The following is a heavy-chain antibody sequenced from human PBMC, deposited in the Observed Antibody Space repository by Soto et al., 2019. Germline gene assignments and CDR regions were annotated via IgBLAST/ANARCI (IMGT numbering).Heavy chain of an antibody. Sequence: SVKVSCKASGGTFSTYAISWVRQAPGQGLEWMGGIIPIFGTAKYAQKFQGRVTITADESTSTAYMELSSLRSEDTAVYYCAREIFGVIISGGRDAFDIWGLG. CDR2: IIPIFGTA. J-gene: IGHJ3*02. CDR1: GGTFSTYA. D-gene: IGHD3-3*01. CDR3: AREIFGVIISGGRDAFDI. V-gene: IGHV1-69*13.